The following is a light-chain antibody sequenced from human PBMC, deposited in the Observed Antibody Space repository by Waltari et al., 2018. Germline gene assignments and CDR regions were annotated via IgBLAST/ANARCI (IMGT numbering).Light chain of an antibody. CDR2: ENN. Sequence: QSVLTQPPSVSAAPGQKVTISCSGNSLKLESHYVSWYQQFQGAAPKLLVYENNKRPSYIPDRFSGSKSGTSATLDITGLQTGDEADYYCGTYDSSVSTGLFGGGTKLTVL. CDR3: GTYDSSVSTGL. V-gene: IGLV1-51*02. CDR1: SLKLESHY. J-gene: IGLJ2*01.